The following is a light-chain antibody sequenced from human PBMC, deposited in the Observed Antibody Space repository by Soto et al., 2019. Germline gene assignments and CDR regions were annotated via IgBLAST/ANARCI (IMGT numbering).Light chain of an antibody. CDR1: QSVLYSSKNKNY. CDR2: WAS. CDR3: QQYYSTSWT. J-gene: IGKJ1*01. Sequence: DIVMTQSPDSLAVSLGERATINCKSSQSVLYSSKNKNYLAWYQQKPGQPPKLLIYWASTRESGVPDRFSGSGSGTDFTLTISSLQAEDAAVYYCQQYYSTSWTFGQGTKVEIK. V-gene: IGKV4-1*01.